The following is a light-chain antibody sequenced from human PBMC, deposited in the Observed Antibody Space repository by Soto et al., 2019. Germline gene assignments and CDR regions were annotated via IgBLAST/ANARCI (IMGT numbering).Light chain of an antibody. V-gene: IGLV2-23*01. CDR2: EGS. J-gene: IGLJ2*01. CDR3: CSYAGSSTMV. Sequence: QSVLTQPASESGSPGQSITISCTGTSSDVGSYNLVSWYQQHPGKAPKLMIYEGSKRPSGVSNRFSGSKSGNTASLTISGLQAEDDADYYCCSYAGSSTMVFGGGTKLTVL. CDR1: SSDVGSYNL.